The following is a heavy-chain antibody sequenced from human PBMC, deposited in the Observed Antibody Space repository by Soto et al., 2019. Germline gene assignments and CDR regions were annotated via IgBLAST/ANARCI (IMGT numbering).Heavy chain of an antibody. CDR3: ARGYCSSTSCPFDY. J-gene: IGHJ4*02. Sequence: SETLSLTCTVSGGSISSYYWTWIRQPPGKGLEWIGYIYYSGSTNYNPSLKSRVTISVDTSKNQFSLKPSSVTAADTAVYYCARGYCSSTSCPFDYWGQGTLVTVSS. D-gene: IGHD2-2*01. V-gene: IGHV4-59*01. CDR2: IYYSGST. CDR1: GGSISSYY.